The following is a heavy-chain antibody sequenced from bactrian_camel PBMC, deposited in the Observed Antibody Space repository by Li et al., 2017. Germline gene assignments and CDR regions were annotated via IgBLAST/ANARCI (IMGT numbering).Heavy chain of an antibody. CDR3: AAEMELTYCSSTYPPPYTY. D-gene: IGHD2*01. Sequence: VQLVESGGGSVQAGGSLTLSCAASGNTANYQCMRWFRQAPGNEREGVATISTNGSTGYADSVKGRFTISKDSAKKALYLQMNNLNPDDTAMYYCAAEMELTYCSSTYPPPYTYWGQGTQVTVS. CDR2: ISTNGST. CDR1: GNTANYQC. J-gene: IGHJ4*01. V-gene: IGHV3S53*01.